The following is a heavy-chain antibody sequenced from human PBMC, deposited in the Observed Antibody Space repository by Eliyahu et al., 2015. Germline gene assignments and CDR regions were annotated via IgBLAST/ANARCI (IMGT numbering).Heavy chain of an antibody. V-gene: IGHV3-7*01. CDR1: GFTFSSYW. CDR2: IKQDGSEK. Sequence: EVQLVESGGGLVQPGGSLRLSCAASGFTFSSYWMSWVRQAPGKGLEWVAKIKQDGSEKYYVDSVKGRFTISRDNAKNSLYLQMNSLRAEDTAVYYCARDWDLITSSGWSFDYWGQGTLVTVSS. D-gene: IGHD6-19*01. J-gene: IGHJ4*02. CDR3: ARDWDLITSSGWSFDY.